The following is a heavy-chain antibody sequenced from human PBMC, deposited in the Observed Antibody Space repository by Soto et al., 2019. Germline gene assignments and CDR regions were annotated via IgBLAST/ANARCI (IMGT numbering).Heavy chain of an antibody. CDR3: ARVYCSTTTCHVQAFDS. CDR1: WFTFISYE. Sequence: GGSLRLSCASSWFTFISYEMNWVRQAPGKTLEWVSYISSSGDSSYYADSVKGRFTISRDNAKNSLSLQMNSLRVEDTAVYYCARVYCSTTTCHVQAFDSWGQGTLVTVSS. V-gene: IGHV3-48*03. CDR2: ISSSGDSS. D-gene: IGHD2-2*01. J-gene: IGHJ4*02.